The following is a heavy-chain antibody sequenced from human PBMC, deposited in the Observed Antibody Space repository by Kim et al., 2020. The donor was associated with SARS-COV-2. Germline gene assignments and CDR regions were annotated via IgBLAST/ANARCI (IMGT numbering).Heavy chain of an antibody. Sequence: GGSLRLSCTASGFTFSWYWMHWVRQVPGKGLVWVSHINPSGSTTTYADSVKCRFTISRDNARNTFYLQMNTLRAEDTAVYYCACSPGRASGYDWGQGTLVTVSS. CDR3: ACSPGRASGYD. CDR1: GFTFSWYW. V-gene: IGHV3-74*01. CDR2: INPSGSTT. J-gene: IGHJ4*02. D-gene: IGHD5-12*01.